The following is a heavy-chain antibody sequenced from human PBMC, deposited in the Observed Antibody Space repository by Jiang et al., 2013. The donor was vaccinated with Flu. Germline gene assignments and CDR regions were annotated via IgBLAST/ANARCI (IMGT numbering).Heavy chain of an antibody. CDR1: GFTFSSYW. Sequence: ESGGGLVQPGGSLRLSCAASGFTFSSYWMHWVRQAPGKGLVWVSRINSDGSSTSYADSVKGRFTISRDNSKNTLYLQMNSLRAEDTAVYYCARAHPKLPYDSGGRGAFDIWGQGTLVTVSS. D-gene: IGHD3-22*01. CDR2: INSDGSST. V-gene: IGHV3-74*01. J-gene: IGHJ3*02. CDR3: ARAHPKLPYDSGGRGAFDI.